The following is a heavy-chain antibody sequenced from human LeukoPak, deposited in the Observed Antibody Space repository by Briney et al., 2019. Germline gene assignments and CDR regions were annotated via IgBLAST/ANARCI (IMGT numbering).Heavy chain of an antibody. CDR3: ARGHMTTVTGIDY. D-gene: IGHD4-17*01. V-gene: IGHV4-34*01. J-gene: IGHJ4*02. CDR1: GGSFSGYY. Sequence: SKTLSLTCAVYGGSFSGYYWSWIRQPPGKGLEWIGEINHSGSTNYNPSLKSRVTISVDTSKNQFSLKLSSVTAADTAVYYCARGHMTTVTGIDYWGQGTLVTVSS. CDR2: INHSGST.